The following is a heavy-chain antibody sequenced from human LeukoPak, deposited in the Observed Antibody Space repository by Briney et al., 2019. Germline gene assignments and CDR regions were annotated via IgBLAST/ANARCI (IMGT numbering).Heavy chain of an antibody. CDR3: ASGGDYGDYVFDY. D-gene: IGHD4-17*01. CDR2: IIPIFGTA. J-gene: IGHJ4*02. Sequence: SVKVSCKASGGTFSSYAISWVRQAPGQGLEWMGGIIPIFGTANYAQKFQGRVTITADKSTSTAYMELSSLRSEDTAVYYCASGGDYGDYVFDYWGRGTLVTVSS. V-gene: IGHV1-69*06. CDR1: GGTFSSYA.